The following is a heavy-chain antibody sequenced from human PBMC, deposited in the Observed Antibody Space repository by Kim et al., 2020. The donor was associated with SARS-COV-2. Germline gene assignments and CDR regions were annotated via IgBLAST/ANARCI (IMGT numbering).Heavy chain of an antibody. CDR1: GFTFSSYS. CDR2: ISSSSSYI. V-gene: IGHV3-21*01. J-gene: IGHJ4*02. Sequence: GGSLRLSCAASGFTFSSYSMNLVRQAPGKGLEWVSSISSSSSYIYYADSVKGRFTISRDNAKNSLYLQMNSLRAEDTAVYYCARDGEITMVRGVINRLGYWGQGTLVTVSS. D-gene: IGHD3-10*01. CDR3: ARDGEITMVRGVINRLGY.